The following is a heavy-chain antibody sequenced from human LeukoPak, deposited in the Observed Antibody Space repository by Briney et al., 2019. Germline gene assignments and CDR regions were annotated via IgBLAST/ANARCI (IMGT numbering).Heavy chain of an antibody. CDR1: GGSISNYY. CDR2: IYYSGST. D-gene: IGHD3-10*01. V-gene: IGHV4-59*08. CDR3: ARQAGGY. Sequence: SETLSLTCTVSGGSISNYYWSWIRQPPGKGLEWIGYIYYSGSTNYSPSLKSRVTISVDTSKNQFSLKLSSVTAADTAVYYCARQAGGYWGQGTLVTVSS. J-gene: IGHJ4*02.